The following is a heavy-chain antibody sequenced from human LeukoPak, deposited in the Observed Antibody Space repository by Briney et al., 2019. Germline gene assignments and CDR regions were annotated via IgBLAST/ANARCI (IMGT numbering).Heavy chain of an antibody. CDR2: VSYEGKSQ. J-gene: IGHJ4*02. V-gene: IGHV3-30*18. CDR1: GFTFSNYG. Sequence: GGSLRLSCATSGFTFSNYGMHWVRQAPGKGLEWVAVVSYEGKSQYYADSVRGRFTISRDNSKNTLYLQMNSLRGEDAAVYYCAKEGTAQISTWYDYWGQGTLVTVSS. CDR3: AKEGTAQISTWYDY. D-gene: IGHD6-13*01.